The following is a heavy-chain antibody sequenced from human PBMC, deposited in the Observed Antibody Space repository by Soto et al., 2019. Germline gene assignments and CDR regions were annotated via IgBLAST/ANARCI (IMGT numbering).Heavy chain of an antibody. CDR2: INSDGSST. V-gene: IGHV3-74*01. Sequence: EVQLVESGGGLVQPGGSLRLSCAASGFTFSSYWMHWVRQAQGKGLVWVSRINSDGSSTSYADSVKGRFTVSRDNAKNTLYLQMNSLRAEDTAVYYCVRTSLVVAAATREDSWGQGTLVTVSS. CDR1: GFTFSSYW. CDR3: VRTSLVVAAATREDS. J-gene: IGHJ4*02. D-gene: IGHD2-15*01.